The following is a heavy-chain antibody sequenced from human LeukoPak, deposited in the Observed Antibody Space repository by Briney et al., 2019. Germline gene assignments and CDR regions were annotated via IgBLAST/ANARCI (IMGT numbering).Heavy chain of an antibody. CDR2: ISGSAGST. D-gene: IGHD3-10*01. V-gene: IGHV3-23*01. Sequence: GGSLRLSCAASGFTFSTYAMSWVRQAPGKGLEWVSAISGSAGSTYYADSVKGRFTISRDNFENTLYLQMNSLRAEDTAVYYCAKSGSGSYSHGMDVWGKGTTVTVSS. CDR3: AKSGSGSYSHGMDV. J-gene: IGHJ6*04. CDR1: GFTFSTYA.